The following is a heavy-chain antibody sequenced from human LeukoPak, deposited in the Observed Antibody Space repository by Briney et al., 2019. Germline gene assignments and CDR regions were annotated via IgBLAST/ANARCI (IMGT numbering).Heavy chain of an antibody. CDR1: GLAFSDYW. J-gene: IGHJ4*02. Sequence: GGSLRLSCAASGLAFSDYWMNWVRQAPGKGLEWVGSIKPDGGNQNYVYSVKGRFTISRDNAKNSLYLQMISLRPEDTAIYYCASTFPYWGGGSGAFGGQGTLVTVSS. CDR2: IKPDGGNQ. CDR3: ASTFPYWGGGSGAF. V-gene: IGHV3-7*01. D-gene: IGHD2-15*01.